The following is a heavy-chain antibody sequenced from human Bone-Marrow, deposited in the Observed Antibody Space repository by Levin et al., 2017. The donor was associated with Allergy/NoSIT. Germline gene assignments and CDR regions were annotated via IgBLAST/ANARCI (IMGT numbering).Heavy chain of an antibody. CDR3: ARAFGSGWPRYFGN. D-gene: IGHD6-19*01. Sequence: GSLRLSCTVSGDSISSYSWSWIRQPPGKGLEWIGYIHDSGSTNYNPSLKSRVTISVDTSKNQFSLKLTSVTAADTAVYYCARAFGSGWPRYFGNWGQGTLVTVSS. CDR1: GDSISSYS. CDR2: IHDSGST. J-gene: IGHJ4*02. V-gene: IGHV4-59*01.